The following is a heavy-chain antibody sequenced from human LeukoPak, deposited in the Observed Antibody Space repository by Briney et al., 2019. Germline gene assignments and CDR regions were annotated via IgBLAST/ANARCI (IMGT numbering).Heavy chain of an antibody. J-gene: IGHJ4*02. V-gene: IGHV5-51*01. Sequence: GESLKISCKGSGYSFTSYWIGWVRQMPGKGLEWMGIIYPGDSDTRYSPSFQGQVTVSADKSISTAYLQWSSLKASDTAMYHCARGPTYYYDSSAPALDYWGQGTLVTVSS. CDR1: GYSFTSYW. CDR2: IYPGDSDT. D-gene: IGHD3-22*01. CDR3: ARGPTYYYDSSAPALDY.